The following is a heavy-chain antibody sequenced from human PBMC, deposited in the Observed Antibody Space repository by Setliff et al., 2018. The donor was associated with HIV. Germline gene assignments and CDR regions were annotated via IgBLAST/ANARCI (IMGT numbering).Heavy chain of an antibody. CDR2: MYYSGST. D-gene: IGHD2-2*01. J-gene: IGHJ6*03. CDR3: AREVRVVLPAAASGNYYYYYMDV. CDR1: GGSMNTYY. Sequence: PSETLSLTCTVSGGSMNTYYWSWIRQPPGKGLEWIGYMYYSGSTNYNPSLKSRVTISVDTSKNQFSLKLSSVTAADTAVYYCAREVRVVLPAAASGNYYYYYMDVWGKGTTVTVSS. V-gene: IGHV4-59*12.